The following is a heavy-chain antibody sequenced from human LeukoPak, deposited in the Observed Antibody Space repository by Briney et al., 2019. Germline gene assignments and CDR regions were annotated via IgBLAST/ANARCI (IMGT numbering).Heavy chain of an antibody. J-gene: IGHJ4*02. CDR3: AKDQGWFGELIN. D-gene: IGHD3-10*01. Sequence: GGSLRLSCAASGFTFSSYAMSWVRQAPGKGLEWVSAISGSGGSTYYADSVKGRFTISRDNSKNTLYVQMNSLRAEDTAVYYCAKDQGWFGELINWGQGTLVTVSS. CDR1: GFTFSSYA. V-gene: IGHV3-23*01. CDR2: ISGSGGST.